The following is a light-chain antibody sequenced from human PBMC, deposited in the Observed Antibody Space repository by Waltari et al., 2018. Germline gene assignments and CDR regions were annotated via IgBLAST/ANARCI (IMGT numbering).Light chain of an antibody. V-gene: IGKV3-11*01. J-gene: IGKJ4*01. Sequence: EIVLTQSPATLSLSPGERATLACKASQSVSSYLAWYQQKPGQAPRHHIDDASSRATGIPARFSGSGSGTDFTLTISSLEPEDFAVYYCQHRSNRPLTFGGGTKVKIK. CDR1: QSVSSY. CDR2: DAS. CDR3: QHRSNRPLT.